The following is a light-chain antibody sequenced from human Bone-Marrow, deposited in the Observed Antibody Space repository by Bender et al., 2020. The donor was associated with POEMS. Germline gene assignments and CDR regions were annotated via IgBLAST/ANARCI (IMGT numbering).Light chain of an antibody. CDR2: EDS. CDR3: QAWDSSTGVV. V-gene: IGLV3-1*01. J-gene: IGLJ2*01. Sequence: YELTQPSSVSVSPGQTASITCSGDKLGDKYASWYQQQPGHSPVLVIYEDSKRPSGIPERFSGSNSGNTATLTISGAQTMDDGDYFCQAWDSSTGVVFGGGTKLTV. CDR1: KLGDKY.